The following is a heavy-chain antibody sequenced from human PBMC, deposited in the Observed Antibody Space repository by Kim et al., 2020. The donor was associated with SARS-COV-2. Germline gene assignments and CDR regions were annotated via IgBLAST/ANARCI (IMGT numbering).Heavy chain of an antibody. V-gene: IGHV3-23*01. CDR3: AGRLYSSGWYYFDY. J-gene: IGHJ4*02. Sequence: ADSVKGRFTISRDKSKNTLYLQMNSLRAEDTAVYYCAGRLYSSGWYYFDYWGQGTLVTVSS. D-gene: IGHD6-19*01.